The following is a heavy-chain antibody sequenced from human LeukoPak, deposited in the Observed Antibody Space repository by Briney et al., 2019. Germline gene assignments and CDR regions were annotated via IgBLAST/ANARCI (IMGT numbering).Heavy chain of an antibody. J-gene: IGHJ4*02. V-gene: IGHV3-7*04. CDR1: GLTFSSYW. CDR3: ARDSTLSNY. Sequence: GGSLRLSCAASGLTFSSYWMTWVRQAPGKGLEWVATIKYDGSETYYVDSVRGRFSISRDNAKNSLYLQMNSLRAEDTAVYYCARDSTLSNYWGQGTLVTVSS. D-gene: IGHD3-16*01. CDR2: IKYDGSET.